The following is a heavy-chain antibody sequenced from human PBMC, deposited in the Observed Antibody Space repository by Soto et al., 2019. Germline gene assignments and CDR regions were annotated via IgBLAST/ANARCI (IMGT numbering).Heavy chain of an antibody. V-gene: IGHV3-23*01. D-gene: IGHD3-10*01. Sequence: EVQLLESGGGLVQPGGSLRLSCAASGFTFNRYAMSRVRQAPGKGLAWVSTISRSGGSTDYADSVQGRFSTSRVNSTNTLSLQVNSLRAEDTAIYSCAKAGGSGSYYAERDYDFDYWGQGTLVSVSS. CDR3: AKAGGSGSYYAERDYDFDY. J-gene: IGHJ4*02. CDR1: GFTFNRYA. CDR2: ISRSGGST.